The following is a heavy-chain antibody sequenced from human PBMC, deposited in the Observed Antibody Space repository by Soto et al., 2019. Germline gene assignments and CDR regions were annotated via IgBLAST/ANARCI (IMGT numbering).Heavy chain of an antibody. CDR2: ISTYNGNT. CDR3: ARRLYGDYDY. Sequence: QAQLVQSGAEVKEPGASVKVSCKASGYSFTTSGITWVRQAPGQGLEWMGWISTYNGNTNYAQKLQDRVTLTTDTSTSTAYMELRRLRSAGTAVYYCARRLYGDYDYWGQGTLVTVSS. J-gene: IGHJ4*02. CDR1: GYSFTTSG. D-gene: IGHD4-17*01. V-gene: IGHV1-18*01.